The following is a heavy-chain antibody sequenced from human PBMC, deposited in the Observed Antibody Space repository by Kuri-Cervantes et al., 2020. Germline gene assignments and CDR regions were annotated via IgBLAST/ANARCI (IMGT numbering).Heavy chain of an antibody. D-gene: IGHD3-9*01. J-gene: IGHJ6*03. CDR3: ARGPILTGYYFHYYYMDV. CDR1: GGSISSSSYY. Sequence: ESLKISCTVSGGSISSSSYYWGWIRQPPGKGLEWIGSIYYSGSTYYNPSLKSRVTISVDTSKNQFSLKLSSVTAADTAVYYCARGPILTGYYFHYYYMDVWGKGTTVTDSS. CDR2: IYYSGST. V-gene: IGHV4-39*07.